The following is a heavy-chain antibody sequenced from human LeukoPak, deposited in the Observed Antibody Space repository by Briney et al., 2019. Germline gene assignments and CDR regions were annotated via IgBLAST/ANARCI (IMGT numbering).Heavy chain of an antibody. CDR3: ARAHYGDYAFDY. D-gene: IGHD4-17*01. Sequence: SETLSLTCTVSGGSISSSYFWGWIRQPPGQGLEWLGSIFYSGSTYYNPSLKSRVTISVDTSKNQFSLKLSSVTAADTAVYYCARAHYGDYAFDYWGQGTLVTVSS. J-gene: IGHJ4*02. CDR1: GGSISSSYF. V-gene: IGHV4-39*07. CDR2: IFYSGST.